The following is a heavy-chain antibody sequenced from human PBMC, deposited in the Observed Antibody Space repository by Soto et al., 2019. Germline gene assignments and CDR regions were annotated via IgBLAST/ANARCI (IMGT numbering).Heavy chain of an antibody. CDR2: ISAYNVNT. D-gene: IGHD6-13*01. CDR1: GYTFTSYG. V-gene: IGHV1-18*01. Sequence: ASVKVSCKASGYTFTSYGISWVRQAPGQGLEWMGWISAYNVNTNYAQKLQGRVTMTTDTSTSTAYMELRSLRSDDTAVYYCARKAAWGGIAVAGTGNWFDPWGQGTLVTVSS. J-gene: IGHJ5*02. CDR3: ARKAAWGGIAVAGTGNWFDP.